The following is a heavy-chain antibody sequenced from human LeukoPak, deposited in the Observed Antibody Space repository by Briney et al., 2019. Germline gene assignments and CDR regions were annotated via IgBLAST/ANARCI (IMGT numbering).Heavy chain of an antibody. CDR3: ARDSSAAAGTSLDY. CDR1: GGSFSDYY. V-gene: IGHV4-34*01. CDR2: VNHSGGN. D-gene: IGHD6-13*01. Sequence: PSETLSLTCAVYGGSFSDYYWSWIRQPPGKGLEWIGEVNHSGGNNYNPSLKSRVAISVDTSKNQFSLKLSSVTAADTAVYYCARDSSAAAGTSLDYWGQGTLVTVSS. J-gene: IGHJ4*02.